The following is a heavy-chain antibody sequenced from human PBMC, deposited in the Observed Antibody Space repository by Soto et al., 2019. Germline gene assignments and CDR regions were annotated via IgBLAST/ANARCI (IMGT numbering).Heavy chain of an antibody. CDR1: GGTFSSYA. CDR3: AREEIELILEEGYYYGMDV. D-gene: IGHD1-1*01. CDR2: IIPIFGTA. V-gene: IGHV1-69*06. Sequence: QVQLVESGAEVKKPGSSVKVSCKASGGTFSSYAISWVRQAPGQGLEWMGGIIPIFGTANYAQKFQGRVTITADKSTSTAYMELSSLRSEDTAVYYCAREEIELILEEGYYYGMDVWGQGTTVTVSS. J-gene: IGHJ6*02.